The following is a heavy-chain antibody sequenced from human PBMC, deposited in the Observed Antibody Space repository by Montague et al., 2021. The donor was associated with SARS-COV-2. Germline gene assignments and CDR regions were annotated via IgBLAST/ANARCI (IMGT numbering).Heavy chain of an antibody. J-gene: IGHJ6*02. D-gene: IGHD1-26*01. CDR2: IKPDGGEK. Sequence: SLRLSFAASGFTFGSYWMSWVRQTPGKGLEWVANIKPDGGEKHYVDSVKGRFTISRDNAKNSLNLQMDSLRAEDTALYYCARDSRIVGATGGMDVWGQGTTVIVSS. V-gene: IGHV3-7*03. CDR1: GFTFGSYW. CDR3: ARDSRIVGATGGMDV.